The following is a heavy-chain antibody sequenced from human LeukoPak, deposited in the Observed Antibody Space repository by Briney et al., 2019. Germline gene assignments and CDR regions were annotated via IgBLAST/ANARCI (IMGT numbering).Heavy chain of an antibody. D-gene: IGHD1-26*01. CDR2: SSHDGSKQ. CDR3: AKGATYWYFDL. V-gene: IGHV3-30*18. J-gene: IGHJ2*01. CDR1: GFTLSYYG. Sequence: GGSLRLSCAASGFTLSYYGMHWVRQAPGKGLEWVAVSSHDGSKQYYADSVRGRFTISRDNSKNTLYLQMNSLRAEDTAVYYCAKGATYWYFDLWGRGTLVTVSS.